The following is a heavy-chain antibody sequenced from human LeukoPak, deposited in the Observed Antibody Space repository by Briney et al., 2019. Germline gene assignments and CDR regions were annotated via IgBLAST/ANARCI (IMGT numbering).Heavy chain of an antibody. CDR1: GYSFPSYD. CDR3: AREGLGELTLDY. Sequence: ASVKVSCKASGYSFPSYDITWVRQAPGQGLEWMGRISGYNGNTKYAQKFQGRVTMTTDTSTNTAYMELRSLRSDDTAVYYCAREGLGELTLDYWGQGTLVTVSS. CDR2: ISGYNGNT. D-gene: IGHD3-16*01. V-gene: IGHV1-18*01. J-gene: IGHJ4*02.